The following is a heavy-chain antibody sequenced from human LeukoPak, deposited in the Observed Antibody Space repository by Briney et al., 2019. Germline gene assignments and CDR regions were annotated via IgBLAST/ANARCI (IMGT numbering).Heavy chain of an antibody. CDR1: GGSISSGSYY. Sequence: PSETLSLTCTVSGGSISSGSYYWSWIRQPAGKGLEWIGRIYTSGRTNYNPSLKSRVTISVDTSKNQFSLKLSSVTAADTAVYYCARGQYYDSSGSFDYWGQGTLVTVSS. V-gene: IGHV4-61*02. D-gene: IGHD3-22*01. CDR2: IYTSGRT. CDR3: ARGQYYDSSGSFDY. J-gene: IGHJ4*02.